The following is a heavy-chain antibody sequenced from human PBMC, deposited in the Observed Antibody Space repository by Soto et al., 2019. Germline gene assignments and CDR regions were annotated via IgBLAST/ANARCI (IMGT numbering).Heavy chain of an antibody. CDR1: GFTFSSHA. CDR2: ITHSADNT. D-gene: IGHD5-12*01. Sequence: EVQLLESGGGLVQPGGSLRLSCAASGFTFSSHAMSWVRQAPGKGLEWVSTITHSADNTFYTDSVKGRFTISRDNSKNTLYLQMSSLRAEDTAIYYCAKDGSAISYYYHMDVWGKGTTVTVSS. V-gene: IGHV3-23*01. CDR3: AKDGSAISYYYHMDV. J-gene: IGHJ6*03.